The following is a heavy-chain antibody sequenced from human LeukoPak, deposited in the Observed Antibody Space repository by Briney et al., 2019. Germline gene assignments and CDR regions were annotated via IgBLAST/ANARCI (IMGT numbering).Heavy chain of an antibody. CDR3: ASAYYDSSGSDRFDY. V-gene: IGHV4-34*01. D-gene: IGHD3-22*01. CDR1: GGSFSGYY. Sequence: SETLSLTCAVYGGSFSGYYWSWIRQPPGKELEWIGEINHSGSTNYNPSLKSRVTISVDTSKNQFSLKLSSVTAADTAVYYCASAYYDSSGSDRFDYWGQGTLVTVSS. CDR2: INHSGST. J-gene: IGHJ4*02.